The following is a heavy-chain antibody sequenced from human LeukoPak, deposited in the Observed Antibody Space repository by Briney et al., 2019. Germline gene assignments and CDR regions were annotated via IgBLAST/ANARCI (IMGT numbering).Heavy chain of an antibody. CDR1: GYTFTSYG. Sequence: ASVKVSCKASGYTFTSYGISWVRQAPGQGLEWMGWISAYNGNTNYAQKLQGRVTMTTDTSTSTAYMELRSLRSDDTAVYYCARTPRYSYGSYYFDYCGQGTLVTVSS. CDR3: ARTPRYSYGSYYFDY. D-gene: IGHD5-18*01. J-gene: IGHJ4*02. V-gene: IGHV1-18*01. CDR2: ISAYNGNT.